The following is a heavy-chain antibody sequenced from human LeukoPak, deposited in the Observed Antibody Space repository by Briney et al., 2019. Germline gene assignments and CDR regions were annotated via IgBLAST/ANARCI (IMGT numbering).Heavy chain of an antibody. CDR2: IRTKANRYAT. CDR3: TRPVPPPEAAQYYYYSSMDV. D-gene: IGHD6-6*01. Sequence: GVSLRLSCAASGFTFSGSAMHWVRQASGKGLEWVGRIRTKANRYATEYAASVKGRFTISRDNSKHTAYLQMHRLTTEATAVYYCTRPVPPPEAAQYYYYSSMDVWGKGTTVTVSS. V-gene: IGHV3-73*01. CDR1: GFTFSGSA. J-gene: IGHJ6*03.